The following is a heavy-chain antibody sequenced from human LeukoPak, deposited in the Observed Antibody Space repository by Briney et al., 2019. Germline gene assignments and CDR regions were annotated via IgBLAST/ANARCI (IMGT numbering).Heavy chain of an antibody. CDR2: INPGDSDT. V-gene: IGHV5-51*01. J-gene: IGHJ4*02. CDR3: ARRTSLGSYYYFDY. Sequence: LGESLKISCKGSGYSFTNYRIGWVRQMPGKGLEWMGIINPGDSDTTYSPSFQGQVTILADKSITTAYLQWSSLEASDTAMYYCARRTSLGSYYYFDYWGQGTLVTVSS. CDR1: GYSFTNYR. D-gene: IGHD1-26*01.